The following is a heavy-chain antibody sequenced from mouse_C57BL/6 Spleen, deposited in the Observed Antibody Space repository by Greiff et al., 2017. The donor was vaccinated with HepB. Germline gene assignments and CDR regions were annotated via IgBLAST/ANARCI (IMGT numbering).Heavy chain of an antibody. CDR3: ARPNWDFYYAMDY. V-gene: IGHV5-17*01. D-gene: IGHD4-1*01. J-gene: IGHJ4*01. CDR1: GFTFSDYG. CDR2: ISSGSSTI. Sequence: EVQLQQSGGGLVKPGGSLKLSCAASGFTFSDYGMHWVRQAPEKGLEWVAYISSGSSTIYYADTVKGRFTISRDNAKNTLFLQMTSLRSEDTAMYYCARPNWDFYYAMDYWGQGTSVTVSS.